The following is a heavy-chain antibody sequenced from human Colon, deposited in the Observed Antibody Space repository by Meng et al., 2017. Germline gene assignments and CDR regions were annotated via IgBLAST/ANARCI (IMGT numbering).Heavy chain of an antibody. Sequence: QVELQESWPVPVKPSGTLYLPCAFSGGSITSSDWWSWVRQTPGKGLEWIVETYQNGRPNYNPSLKSRVTISVDKSKNLFSLNMTSVTAADTAVYYCAREVLVAGTRNWLDPWGQGILVTVSS. J-gene: IGHJ5*02. V-gene: IGHV4-4*02. CDR3: AREVLVAGTRNWLDP. CDR2: TYQNGRP. CDR1: GGSITSSDW. D-gene: IGHD6-19*01.